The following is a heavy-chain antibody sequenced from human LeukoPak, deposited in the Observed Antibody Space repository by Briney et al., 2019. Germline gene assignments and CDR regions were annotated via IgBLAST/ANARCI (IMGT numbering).Heavy chain of an antibody. D-gene: IGHD3-10*01. CDR1: GFTFDKYA. J-gene: IGHJ4*02. Sequence: QPGGSLRLSCAASGFTFDKYAMSWVRHTPGKGLEWVAGMSGPAMTTSYADSVKGRFTISRDNSKKMYLQMNSLRAEDTAVYYCAKYGSGSYYNGLYWGQGTLVTVSS. CDR3: AKYGSGSYYNGLY. CDR2: MSGPAMTT. V-gene: IGHV3-23*01.